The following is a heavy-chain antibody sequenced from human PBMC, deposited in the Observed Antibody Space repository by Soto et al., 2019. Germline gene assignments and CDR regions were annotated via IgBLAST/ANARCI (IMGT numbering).Heavy chain of an antibody. Sequence: QVQLVESGGGVVQPGRSLRLSCAASGFTFSSYAMHWVRQAPGKGLEWVAVISYDGNNKYYADSVKGRFTISRDNSKNTRYLQRNSLRAEDTAVYYCARAPTTVTTAYYFDFWGQGTLVTVSS. CDR1: GFTFSSYA. J-gene: IGHJ4*02. V-gene: IGHV3-30-3*01. D-gene: IGHD4-17*01. CDR2: ISYDGNNK. CDR3: ARAPTTVTTAYYFDF.